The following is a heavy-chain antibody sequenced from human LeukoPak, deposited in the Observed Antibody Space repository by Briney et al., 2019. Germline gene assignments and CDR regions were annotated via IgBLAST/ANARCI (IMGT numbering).Heavy chain of an antibody. J-gene: IGHJ4*02. CDR3: AKLFGGYAPKIDY. V-gene: IGHV3-23*01. CDR2: IISSGDNT. CDR1: GLTLRSYA. D-gene: IGHD5-12*01. Sequence: GGSLRLSCEAFGLTLRSYAMSWVRQAPGKGLEWVSGIISSGDNTYYSDSVKGRFTISRDNSKNTLYLQMNSLRAEDTAVYYCAKLFGGYAPKIDYWGQGTLVTVSS.